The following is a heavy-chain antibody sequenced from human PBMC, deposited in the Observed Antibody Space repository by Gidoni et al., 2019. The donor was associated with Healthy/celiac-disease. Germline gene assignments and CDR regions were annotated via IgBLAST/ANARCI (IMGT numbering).Heavy chain of an antibody. CDR3: AKRGVNYYSGIDY. D-gene: IGHD1-26*01. J-gene: IGHJ4*02. CDR2: ISGSGGTT. CDR1: VFTFSSYA. Sequence: EVQLLESGGGLVTPGGSLRLSCAASVFTFSSYAMTWVRQAPGKGLEWVSAISGSGGTTYYTDSVKGRFTISRDNAKNTLYLKMKSLRAEDTAVYFCAKRGVNYYSGIDYWGQGTLVTVSS. V-gene: IGHV3-23*01.